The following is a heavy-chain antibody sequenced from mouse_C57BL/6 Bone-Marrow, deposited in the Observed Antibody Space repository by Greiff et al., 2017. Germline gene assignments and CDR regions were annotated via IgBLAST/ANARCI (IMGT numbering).Heavy chain of an antibody. J-gene: IGHJ3*01. CDR3: TPLAHDVAY. Sequence: VKLMESGAELVRPGASVTLSCKASGYTFTDYEMHWVKQTPVHGLEWIGAIDPETGGTAYNQKFKGKAILTADKSSSTAYMELRSLTSEDSAVYYCTPLAHDVAYWGQGTLVTVSA. CDR1: GYTFTDYE. V-gene: IGHV1-15*01. CDR2: IDPETGGT. D-gene: IGHD2-12*01.